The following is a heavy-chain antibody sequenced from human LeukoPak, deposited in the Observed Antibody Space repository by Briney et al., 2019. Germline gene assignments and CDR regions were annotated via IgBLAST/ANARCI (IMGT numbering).Heavy chain of an antibody. CDR1: AYTFTSYA. CDR3: AKQGPGSCGSTSCYGVDY. V-gene: IGHV7-4-1*02. D-gene: IGHD2-2*01. Sequence: ASVKVSCKVSAYTFTSYAMNWVRQAPGQGLEWMGWINTNTGNPTYAQGFTGRFVFSLDTSVSTAYLQISSLKAEDTAMYYCAKQGPGSCGSTSCYGVDYWGQGTLVTVSS. CDR2: INTNTGNP. J-gene: IGHJ4*02.